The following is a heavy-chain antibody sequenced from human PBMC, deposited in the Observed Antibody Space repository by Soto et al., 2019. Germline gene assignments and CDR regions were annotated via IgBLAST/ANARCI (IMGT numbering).Heavy chain of an antibody. J-gene: IGHJ4*02. D-gene: IGHD3-3*01. CDR2: INSDGSST. V-gene: IGHV3-74*01. Sequence: GGSLRLSCAASGFTFSSYWMHWVRQAPGKGLVWVSRINSDGSSTSYADSVKGRFTISRDNAKNTLYLQMNSLRAEDTPVYYCARSYDFWSAKYSPTLDYWGQGTLVTVSS. CDR3: ARSYDFWSAKYSPTLDY. CDR1: GFTFSSYW.